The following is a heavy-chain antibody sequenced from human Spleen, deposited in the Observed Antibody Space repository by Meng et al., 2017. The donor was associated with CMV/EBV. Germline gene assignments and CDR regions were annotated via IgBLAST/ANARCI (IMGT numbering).Heavy chain of an antibody. D-gene: IGHD4-23*01. CDR3: ARKVNSHFSFDY. CDR1: GGSVNSGGHY. J-gene: IGHJ4*02. CDR2: IYYNGRT. V-gene: IGHV4-61*08. Sequence: TVSGGSVNSGGHYWSWIRQPPGKGLEWIGDIYYNGRTNYNPSLRSRVAISVDTSKNQFSLKLSSVTAADTAMYYCARKVNSHFSFDYWGQGTLVTVSS.